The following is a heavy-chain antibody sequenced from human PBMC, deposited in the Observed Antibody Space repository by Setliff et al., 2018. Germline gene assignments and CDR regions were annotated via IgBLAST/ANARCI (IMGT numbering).Heavy chain of an antibody. CDR2: VFSGDSDT. CDR3: ARLGAPASHDAFDI. J-gene: IGHJ3*02. V-gene: IGHV5-51*01. CDR1: GYTFTTYW. Sequence: GEYLKISCKASGYTFTTYWIGWVRQMPGKGLEWMGIVFSGDSDTRYSPSFQGQVTMSADKSINTAYLQWSSLKASDTAMYYCARLGAPASHDAFDIWGQGTMVTVSS. D-gene: IGHD6-25*01.